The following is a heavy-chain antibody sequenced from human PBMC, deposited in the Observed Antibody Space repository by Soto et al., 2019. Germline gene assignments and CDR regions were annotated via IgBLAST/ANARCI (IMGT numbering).Heavy chain of an antibody. CDR2: IYTSRST. Sequence: QVQLQESGPGLVKPSETLSLTCTVSGGSISSYYWSWIRQPAGKGLEWIGRIYTSRSTKYNPSLRGRVTMSVDTSKNQFSLKLRSVTAADTAVYYCAREGMMEAWGQGTLVTVSS. J-gene: IGHJ4*02. CDR1: GGSISSYY. D-gene: IGHD3-10*01. V-gene: IGHV4-4*07. CDR3: AREGMMEA.